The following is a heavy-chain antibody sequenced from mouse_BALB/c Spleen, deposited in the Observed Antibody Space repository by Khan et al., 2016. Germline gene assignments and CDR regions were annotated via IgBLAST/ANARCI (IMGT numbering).Heavy chain of an antibody. CDR1: GDSITSGY. CDR3: STYDGYFLDY. D-gene: IGHD2-3*01. J-gene: IGHJ2*01. CDR2: ISYSGTT. V-gene: IGHV3-8*02. Sequence: EVQLQESGPSLVKPSQTLSLTCSVTGDSITSGYWNWIRKFPGNKFEYMGYISYSGTTYYNPSLKSRLSITRDTSKNQFYLQLNSATAEDTATYYCSTYDGYFLDYWGQGTTLTVSS.